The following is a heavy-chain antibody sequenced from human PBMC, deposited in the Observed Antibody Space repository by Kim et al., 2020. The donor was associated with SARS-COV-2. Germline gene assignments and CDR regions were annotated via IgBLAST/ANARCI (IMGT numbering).Heavy chain of an antibody. CDR1: GLTFSGYW. V-gene: IGHV3-7*03. D-gene: IGHD2-15*01. J-gene: IGHJ4*02. CDR3: ARGRFCSGGTCYFDY. Sequence: GGSLRLSCVASGLTFSGYWMSWVRQAPGKGLEWAANINQDESEKYYVDSVKGRFTISRDNAKNSLYLQMYSLRAEDTAVYYCARGRFCSGGTCYFDYWGQGTLVTVSS. CDR2: INQDESEK.